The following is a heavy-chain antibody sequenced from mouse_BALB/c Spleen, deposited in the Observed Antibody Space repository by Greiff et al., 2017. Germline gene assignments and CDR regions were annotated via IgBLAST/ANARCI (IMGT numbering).Heavy chain of an antibody. D-gene: IGHD2-2*01. V-gene: IGHV5-6-3*01. Sequence: EVQLVESGGGLVQPGGSLKLSCAASGFTFSSYGMSWVRQTPDKRLELVATINSNGGSTYYPDSVKGRFTISRDNAKNTLYLQMSSLKSEDTAMYYCARDLPDGYDPAWFAYWGQGTLVTVSA. CDR3: ARDLPDGYDPAWFAY. J-gene: IGHJ3*01. CDR2: INSNGGST. CDR1: GFTFSSYG.